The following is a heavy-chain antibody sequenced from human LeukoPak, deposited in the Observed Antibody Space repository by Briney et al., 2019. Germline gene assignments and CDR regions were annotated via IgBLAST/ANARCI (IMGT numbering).Heavy chain of an antibody. V-gene: IGHV3-74*01. CDR3: AAYDSSGYSFDY. J-gene: IGHJ4*02. CDR2: INSDGSST. Sequence: PGESLRLSCAASGFTYSSYWMHWVRQAPGKGLVWVSRINSDGSSTTYADSVKGRFTMSRDNAKNTLYLQMNSLRAEDTAVYYCAAYDSSGYSFDYWGQGILVTVSS. D-gene: IGHD3-22*01. CDR1: GFTYSSYW.